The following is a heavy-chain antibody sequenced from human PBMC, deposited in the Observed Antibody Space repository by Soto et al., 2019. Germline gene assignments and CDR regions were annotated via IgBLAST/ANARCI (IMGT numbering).Heavy chain of an antibody. CDR2: ISAYNGNT. D-gene: IGHD3-22*01. Sequence: ASVKVSCKASGYTFTTYDLSCVRQAPGQGLEWMGWISAYNGNTNYAQNLQGRVTMTTDTSTSTAYMELRSLRSDDTAVYYCARVIGYYYHMDVWGQGTTVTVSS. V-gene: IGHV1-18*01. CDR3: ARVIGYYYHMDV. CDR1: GYTFTTYD. J-gene: IGHJ6*02.